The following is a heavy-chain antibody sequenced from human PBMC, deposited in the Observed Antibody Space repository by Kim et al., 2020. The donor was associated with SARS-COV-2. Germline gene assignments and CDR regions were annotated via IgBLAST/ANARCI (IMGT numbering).Heavy chain of an antibody. CDR2: ISSDGTKT. V-gene: IGHV3-30*18. D-gene: IGHD1-26*01. CDR1: GFTFSNYG. J-gene: IGHJ4*02. CDR3: AKDSVLGGSNPRGYCDY. Sequence: GGSLRLSCAASGFTFSNYGVLWVRQAPGKGLEWVAVISSDGTKTYYADSVRGRFTISRDDSKNTAHLQMNSLRVEDTAVYYCAKDSVLGGSNPRGYCDYWGQGTLVTVSS.